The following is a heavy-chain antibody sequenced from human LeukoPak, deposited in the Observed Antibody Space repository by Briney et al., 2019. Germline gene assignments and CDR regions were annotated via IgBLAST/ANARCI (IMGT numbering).Heavy chain of an antibody. Sequence: GGSLRLSCAVSGFTVNSNYMSWVRQAPGKGLEWVANIKQDGSEKYYVDSVKGRFTISRDNAKNSLYLQMNSLRAEDTAVYYCARDSGSEQQLVPNYFDHWGQGTLVAVSS. J-gene: IGHJ4*02. CDR1: GFTVNSNY. CDR2: IKQDGSEK. V-gene: IGHV3-7*01. D-gene: IGHD6-13*01. CDR3: ARDSGSEQQLVPNYFDH.